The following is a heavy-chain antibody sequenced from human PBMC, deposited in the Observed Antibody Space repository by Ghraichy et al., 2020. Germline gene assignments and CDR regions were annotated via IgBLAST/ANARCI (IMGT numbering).Heavy chain of an antibody. V-gene: IGHV1-69*04. Sequence: SVKVSCKASGGTFSSYAISWVRQAPGQGLEWMGRIIPILGIANYAQKFQGRVTITADKSTSTAYMELSSLRSEDTAMYYCASNDYGDEGYYYYGMDVWGQGTTVTVSS. J-gene: IGHJ6*02. CDR1: GGTFSSYA. CDR2: IIPILGIA. D-gene: IGHD4-17*01. CDR3: ASNDYGDEGYYYYGMDV.